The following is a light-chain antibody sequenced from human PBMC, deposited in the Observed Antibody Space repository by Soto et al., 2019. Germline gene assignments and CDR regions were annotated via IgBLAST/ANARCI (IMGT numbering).Light chain of an antibody. CDR3: SSYTTIKTVV. CDR1: TSDVGGYNL. Sequence: QSALTQPASVSGSPGQSITISCSETTSDVGGYNLVSWYQQHTAKAPKLLIYEGTQRPSGVSSRFSGFKSANTAYLTISGVQPEDEADYHCSSYTTIKTVVFGGGTKLTVL. CDR2: EGT. V-gene: IGLV2-14*02. J-gene: IGLJ2*01.